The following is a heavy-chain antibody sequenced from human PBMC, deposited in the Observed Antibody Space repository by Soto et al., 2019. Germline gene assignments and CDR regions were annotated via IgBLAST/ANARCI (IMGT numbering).Heavy chain of an antibody. CDR3: ASDPYYYASGF. CDR1: GFRFSDHD. Sequence: QVQLVESGGGLVEPGGSLRLSCAASGFRFSDHDMTWIRQAPGKGLEWVSKISGDGTTIYYADSVKGRFTVSRDNAKNSVYLQMNSLRAEDTAVYYCASDPYYYASGFWGQGTLVTVSS. D-gene: IGHD3-10*01. V-gene: IGHV3-11*01. CDR2: ISGDGTTI. J-gene: IGHJ4*02.